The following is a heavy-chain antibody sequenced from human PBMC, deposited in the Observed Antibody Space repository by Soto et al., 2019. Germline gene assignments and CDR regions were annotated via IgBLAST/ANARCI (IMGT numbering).Heavy chain of an antibody. V-gene: IGHV3-30-3*01. J-gene: IGHJ4*02. D-gene: IGHD3-10*01. CDR1: GFTFSSYA. Sequence: QVQLVESGGGVVQPGRSLRLSCAASGFTFSSYAMHWVRQAPGKGLEWVAVISYDGSNKYYADSVKGRFTISRDNSKNTLYLQMNSLRAEDTAVYYCARDHLGLSCVNYYGSGSYYNPPDYWGQGTLVTVSS. CDR2: ISYDGSNK. CDR3: ARDHLGLSCVNYYGSGSYYNPPDY.